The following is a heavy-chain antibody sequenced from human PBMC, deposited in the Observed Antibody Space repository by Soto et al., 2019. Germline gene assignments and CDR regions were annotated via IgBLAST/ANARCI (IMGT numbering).Heavy chain of an antibody. CDR1: VFTFISYA. V-gene: IGHV3-23*01. Sequence: GWSLRLSCASSVFTFISYAMSWVRQAPGKGLEWVSAISGSGGSTYYADSVKGRFTISRDNSKNTLYLQMNSLRAEDTAVYYCAKGPPERRDGYNFGYWGQGTLVTVSS. J-gene: IGHJ4*02. CDR3: AKGPPERRDGYNFGY. CDR2: ISGSGGST. D-gene: IGHD5-12*01.